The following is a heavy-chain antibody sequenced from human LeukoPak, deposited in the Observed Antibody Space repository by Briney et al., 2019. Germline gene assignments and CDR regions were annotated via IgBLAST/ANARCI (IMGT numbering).Heavy chain of an antibody. J-gene: IGHJ4*02. CDR3: ARTTHPDAKDWPYFDY. CDR1: GGSISSGTYY. CDR2: IYYSGST. V-gene: IGHV4-61*01. Sequence: PSETLSLTCTVSGGSISSGTYYWSWIRQPPGKGLEWNANIYYSGSTKYNPSLKSRVTISADTSKNQFSLKMTSVTAADTAVYYCARTTHPDAKDWPYFDYWGQGILVTVSS. D-gene: IGHD3-9*01.